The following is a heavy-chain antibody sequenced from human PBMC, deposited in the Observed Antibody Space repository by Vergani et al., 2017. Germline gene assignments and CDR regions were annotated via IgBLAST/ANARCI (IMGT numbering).Heavy chain of an antibody. D-gene: IGHD2-21*01. J-gene: IGHJ4*02. Sequence: EVLLVQSGAVVKKPGESLKISCKYSESSFISNEIAWVRQMSGKGLQWMGNINPIDSKIAYSPSFQGHAIMSLDKSITTAYLQWRSLKASDTAIYYCTRHVPCGDGACLHFDHWGQGTKVTVSS. CDR1: ESSFISNE. CDR3: TRHVPCGDGACLHFDH. CDR2: INPIDSKI. V-gene: IGHV5-51*01.